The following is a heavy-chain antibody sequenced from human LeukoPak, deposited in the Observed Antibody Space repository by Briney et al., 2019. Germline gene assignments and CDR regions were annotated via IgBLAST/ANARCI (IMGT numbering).Heavy chain of an antibody. Sequence: GGSLRLSCAASGFAFSSYAMSWVRQPPGKGLEWVSVISGRDDYTYYADSVKGRFTISRDNSENTLYLQMNTLRAEDTAVYYCANDYRSGSFHDFWGQGTLVTVSS. CDR1: GFAFSSYA. CDR2: ISGRDDYT. V-gene: IGHV3-23*01. J-gene: IGHJ4*02. D-gene: IGHD3-10*01. CDR3: ANDYRSGSFHDF.